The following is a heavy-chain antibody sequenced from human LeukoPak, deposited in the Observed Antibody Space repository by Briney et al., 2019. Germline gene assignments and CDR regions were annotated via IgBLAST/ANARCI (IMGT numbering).Heavy chain of an antibody. CDR2: IIPIFGIA. J-gene: IGHJ6*02. CDR1: GGTFSSYA. V-gene: IGHV1-69*04. Sequence: SVKVSCKASGGTFSSYAISWVRQAPGQGLGWMGRIIPIFGIANYAQKFQGRVTITADKSTSTAYMELSSLRSEDTAVYYCARGPAAMGYYYYGMDVWGQGTTVTVSS. CDR3: ARGPAAMGYYYYGMDV. D-gene: IGHD2-2*01.